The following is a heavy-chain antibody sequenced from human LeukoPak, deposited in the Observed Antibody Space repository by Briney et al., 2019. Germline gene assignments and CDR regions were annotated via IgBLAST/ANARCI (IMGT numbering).Heavy chain of an antibody. D-gene: IGHD3-3*01. Sequence: ASVKVSCKASGYTFTSYGISWVRQAPGQGLEWMGWISAYNGNTNYAQKFQGRVTMTRNTSISTAYMELSSLRSEDTAVYYCARGQLHYDFWSGYYSSLAAFDIWGQGTMVTVSS. CDR3: ARGQLHYDFWSGYYSSLAAFDI. CDR1: GYTFTSYG. CDR2: ISAYNGNT. V-gene: IGHV1-18*01. J-gene: IGHJ3*02.